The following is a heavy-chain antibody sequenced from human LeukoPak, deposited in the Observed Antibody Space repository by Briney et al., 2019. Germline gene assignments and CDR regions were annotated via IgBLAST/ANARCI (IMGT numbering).Heavy chain of an antibody. CDR2: IYYSGST. Sequence: SETLSLTCTVSGGSISTYYWNWIRQPPGKGLEWIGYIYYSGSTNYNPSLKSRVSISVDTSKNQFSLKLSSVTAADTAMYYCARDGSARYYFDYWGQGTLVTVSS. J-gene: IGHJ4*02. V-gene: IGHV4-59*01. CDR3: ARDGSARYYFDY. CDR1: GGSISTYY.